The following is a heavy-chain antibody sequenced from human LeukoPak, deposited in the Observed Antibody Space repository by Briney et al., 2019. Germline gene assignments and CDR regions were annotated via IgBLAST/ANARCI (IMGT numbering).Heavy chain of an antibody. J-gene: IGHJ6*03. Sequence: GGSLRLSCAASGFTFSSYEMNWVRQAPGKGLEWVSYISSSGSTIYYADSVKGRFTISRDNARNSLYLQMNSLTAEDTAVYYCARDPYSEAYGDTYYYYMDVWGKGTTVTISS. D-gene: IGHD1-26*01. CDR3: ARDPYSEAYGDTYYYYMDV. V-gene: IGHV3-48*03. CDR2: ISSSGSTI. CDR1: GFTFSSYE.